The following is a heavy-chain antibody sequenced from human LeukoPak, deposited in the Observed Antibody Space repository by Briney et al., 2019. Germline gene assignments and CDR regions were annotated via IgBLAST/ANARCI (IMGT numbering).Heavy chain of an antibody. Sequence: ASVKVSCKASGYTFTSYYMHWVRPAPGQGLEWMGIINPSGGSTSYAQKFQGRVTMTRDTSTSTVYMELSSLRSEDTAVYYCARVGEMATIAGYWGQGTLVTVSS. D-gene: IGHD5-24*01. V-gene: IGHV1-46*01. J-gene: IGHJ4*02. CDR2: INPSGGST. CDR3: ARVGEMATIAGY. CDR1: GYTFTSYY.